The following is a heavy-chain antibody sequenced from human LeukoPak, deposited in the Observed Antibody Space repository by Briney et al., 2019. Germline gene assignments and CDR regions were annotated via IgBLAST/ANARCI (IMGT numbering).Heavy chain of an antibody. Sequence: SQTLSLTCAISGDSVSSNSAAWHWIRQSPSRGLEWLGRTYYRSKLYNDYAVSVKSRITINPDTSKNQFSLQPNSVTPEDTAVYYCARDEWYYDYVWGSYRFSYFDYWGQGTLVTVSS. J-gene: IGHJ4*02. CDR1: GDSVSSNSAA. V-gene: IGHV6-1*01. CDR3: ARDEWYYDYVWGSYRFSYFDY. D-gene: IGHD3-16*02. CDR2: TYYRSKLYN.